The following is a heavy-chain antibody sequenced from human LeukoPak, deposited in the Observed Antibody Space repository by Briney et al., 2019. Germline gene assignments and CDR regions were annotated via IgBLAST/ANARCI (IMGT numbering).Heavy chain of an antibody. V-gene: IGHV4-31*03. CDR3: AREYSSGWNNWFDP. CDR1: GGSISSGGYY. J-gene: IGHJ5*02. Sequence: SETLSLTCTVSGGSISSGGYYWSWIRQHPGKGLEWIGYIYYSGSTYYNPSLKSRVTISVDTSKNQFSLKLSSVTAADTAVYYCAREYSSGWNNWFDPWGQGTLVTVSS. CDR2: IYYSGST. D-gene: IGHD6-19*01.